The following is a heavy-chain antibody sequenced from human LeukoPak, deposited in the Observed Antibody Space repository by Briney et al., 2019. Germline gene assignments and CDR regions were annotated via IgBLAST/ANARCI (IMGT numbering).Heavy chain of an antibody. J-gene: IGHJ4*02. CDR2: IYYSGST. CDR3: ARSLPSYYYDSSGQWDY. V-gene: IGHV4-59*01. CDR1: GGSISSYY. D-gene: IGHD3-22*01. Sequence: SETLSLTCTVSGGSISSYYWSWIRQPPGKGLEWIGYIYYSGSTNYNPSLKSRVTISVDTSKNQFSLKLSSVTAADTAVYYCARSLPSYYYDSSGQWDYWGQGTLVTVSS.